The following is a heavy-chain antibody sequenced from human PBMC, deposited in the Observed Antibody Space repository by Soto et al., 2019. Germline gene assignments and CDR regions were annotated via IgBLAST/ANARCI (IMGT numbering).Heavy chain of an antibody. CDR1: GGSVSSPDYY. Sequence: SETLSLTCTVSGGSVSSPDYYWSWLRQPPGKGLEWIGFFYYSGTNNYNPSLKSRITISVDTTNNLFSLKLAAVTSADTAVYYFVRGPPPNWLDPWGQGTLVTVSS. J-gene: IGHJ5*02. CDR2: FYYSGTN. CDR3: VRGPPPNWLDP. V-gene: IGHV4-61*08.